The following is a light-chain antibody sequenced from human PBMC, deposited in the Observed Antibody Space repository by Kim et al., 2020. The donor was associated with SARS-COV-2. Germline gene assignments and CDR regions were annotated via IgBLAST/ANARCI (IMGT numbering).Light chain of an antibody. CDR3: QAWDSSTVV. V-gene: IGLV3-1*01. CDR1: KLGDKY. CDR2: QDS. Sequence: SSELTQPPSVSVCPGQTASITCSGDKLGDKYACWYQQKPGQSPVLVIYQDSKRPSGIPERFSGSNSGNTATLTISGTQAMDEADYYCQAWDSSTVVFGGGNQLTVL. J-gene: IGLJ2*01.